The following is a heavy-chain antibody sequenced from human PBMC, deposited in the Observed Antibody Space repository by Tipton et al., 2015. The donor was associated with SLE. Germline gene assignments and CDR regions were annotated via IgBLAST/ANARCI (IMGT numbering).Heavy chain of an antibody. CDR3: ARDPRRGGGSDWPGGEDY. D-gene: IGHD1-26*01. CDR1: GFTFSTYA. CDR2: ISRNGDST. J-gene: IGHJ4*02. V-gene: IGHV3-64*02. Sequence: GSLRLSCAASGFTFSTYAMHWVRQAPGKGLEYVSAISRNGDSTYYADSVKGRFTISRDNSKNTLYFQMGSLRAEDTAVYYCARDPRRGGGSDWPGGEDYWDQGTLVTVSS.